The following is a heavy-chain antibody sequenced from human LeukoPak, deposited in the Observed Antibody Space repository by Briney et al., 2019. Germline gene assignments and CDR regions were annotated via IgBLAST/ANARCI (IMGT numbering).Heavy chain of an antibody. V-gene: IGHV4-39*07. CDR1: GGSISSYY. J-gene: IGHJ6*02. D-gene: IGHD6-13*01. CDR2: IYYSGST. Sequence: SETLSLTCTVSGGSISSYYWGWIRQPPGKGLEWIGSIYYSGSTYYNPSLKSRVTISVDTSKNQFSLKLSSVTAADTAVYYCARDRDPAAGDYGMDVWGQGTTVTVSS. CDR3: ARDRDPAAGDYGMDV.